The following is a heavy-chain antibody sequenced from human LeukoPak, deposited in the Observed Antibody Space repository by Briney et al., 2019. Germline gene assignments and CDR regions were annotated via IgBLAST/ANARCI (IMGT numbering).Heavy chain of an antibody. J-gene: IGHJ4*02. CDR3: ARSPAAGTMDY. CDR2: ISSSSYI. D-gene: IGHD6-13*01. CDR1: GFTFSSYS. V-gene: IGHV3-21*01. Sequence: GGSLRLSCAASGFTFSSYSMNWVRQAPGKGLEWVSSISSSSYIYYADSVKGRFTISRDNAKNSLYLQMNSLRAEDTAVYYCARSPAAGTMDYWGQGTLVTVSS.